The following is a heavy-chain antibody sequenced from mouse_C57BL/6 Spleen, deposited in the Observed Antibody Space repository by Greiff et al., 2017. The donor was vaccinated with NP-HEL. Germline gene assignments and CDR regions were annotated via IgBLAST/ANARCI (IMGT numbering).Heavy chain of an antibody. J-gene: IGHJ3*01. V-gene: IGHV1-47*01. CDR3: AIPYYYVSRGFAY. Sequence: QVQLQQSGAELVKPGASVKMSCKTSGYTFTTYPIEWMKQNHGKSLEWIGNFHPYNDDTKYNEKFKGKATLTVEKSSSTVYLELSRLTSDDSAVYYCAIPYYYVSRGFAYWGQGTLVTVSA. CDR1: GYTFTTYP. D-gene: IGHD1-1*01. CDR2: FHPYNDDT.